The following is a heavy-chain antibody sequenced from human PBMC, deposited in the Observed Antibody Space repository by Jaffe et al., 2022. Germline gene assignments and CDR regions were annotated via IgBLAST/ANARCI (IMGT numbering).Heavy chain of an antibody. D-gene: IGHD2-21*02. J-gene: IGHJ4*02. V-gene: IGHV3-48*03. CDR3: ARHPNCGYDCYHDY. Sequence: EVQLVESGGGLVQPGGSLRLSCVGSGFTFKNHEMDWVRQAPGEGLEWVSFISNSGNNKYYADAVKGRFTISRDNAKNSLYLQMNNLRAEDTAVYYCARHPNCGYDCYHDYWGQGTLVTVSS. CDR2: ISNSGNNK. CDR1: GFTFKNHE.